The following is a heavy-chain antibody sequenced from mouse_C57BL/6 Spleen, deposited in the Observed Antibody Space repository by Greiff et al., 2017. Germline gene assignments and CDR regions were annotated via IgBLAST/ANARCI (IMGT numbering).Heavy chain of an antibody. J-gene: IGHJ1*03. V-gene: IGHV5-9-1*02. Sequence: EVKLVESGEGLVKPGGSLKLSCAASGFTFSSYAMSWVRQTPEKRLEWVAYISSGGDYIYYADTVKGRFTISRDNARNTLYLQMSSLKSEDTAMYYCTRGITTVVATEYFDVWGTGTTVTVSS. D-gene: IGHD1-1*01. CDR1: GFTFSSYA. CDR2: ISSGGDYI. CDR3: TRGITTVVATEYFDV.